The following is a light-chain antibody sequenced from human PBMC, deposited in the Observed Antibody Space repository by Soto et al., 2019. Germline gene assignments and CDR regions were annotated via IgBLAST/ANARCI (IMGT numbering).Light chain of an antibody. Sequence: EVVMTQSPATVSVSPGEGVTLSCRASQTISNDLAWYQQKPGQAPRLLIYGASTRATGVPARFSGGGSGTEFTHTISSLQSEDFAFYYCQQNNKWPPVNFGGGTKVEIK. CDR2: GAS. CDR3: QQNNKWPPVN. CDR1: QTISND. V-gene: IGKV3-15*01. J-gene: IGKJ4*01.